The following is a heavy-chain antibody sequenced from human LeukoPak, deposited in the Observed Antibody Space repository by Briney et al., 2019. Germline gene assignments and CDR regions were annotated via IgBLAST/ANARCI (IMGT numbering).Heavy chain of an antibody. Sequence: GGSLRLSCAASGFTFSSYAMHWVRQAPGKGLEGVAVISYDGSNKYYADSVKGRFTISRDNSKNTLYLQMNSLRAEDTAVYYCARPNPSNGEDSSGWYEVDAFDIWGQGTMVTVSS. CDR3: ARPNPSNGEDSSGWYEVDAFDI. CDR2: ISYDGSNK. CDR1: GFTFSSYA. J-gene: IGHJ3*02. V-gene: IGHV3-30-3*01. D-gene: IGHD6-19*01.